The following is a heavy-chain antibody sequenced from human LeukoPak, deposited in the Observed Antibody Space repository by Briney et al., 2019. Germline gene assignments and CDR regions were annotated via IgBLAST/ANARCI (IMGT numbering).Heavy chain of an antibody. CDR1: GGSISSYY. CDR2: IYYSGST. CDR3: AIYCSGGSCRVGMDV. D-gene: IGHD2-15*01. V-gene: IGHV4-59*01. Sequence: PSETLSLTCTVSGGSISSYYWSWIRQPPGKGLEWIGYIYYSGSTNYNPSLKSRVTISVDTSKNQFSLKLSSVTAADTAVYCCAIYCSGGSCRVGMDVWGQGTTVTVSS. J-gene: IGHJ6*02.